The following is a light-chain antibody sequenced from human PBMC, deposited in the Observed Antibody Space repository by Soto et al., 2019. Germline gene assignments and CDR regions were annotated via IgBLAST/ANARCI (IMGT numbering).Light chain of an antibody. J-gene: IGKJ4*01. CDR2: GAS. V-gene: IGKV3-15*01. CDR1: QNVGTY. Sequence: IVMTQSPATLSVSPGERATLSCRASQNVGTYLAWYQQKPGQAPRLVIYGASTRAAGIPARFSGSGSGTEFTLAISSLQSEDVAVYYCQQHNARPLTFGGGTKVEIK. CDR3: QQHNARPLT.